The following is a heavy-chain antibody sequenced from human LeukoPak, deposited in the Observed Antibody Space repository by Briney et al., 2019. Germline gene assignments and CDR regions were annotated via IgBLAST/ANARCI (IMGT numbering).Heavy chain of an antibody. V-gene: IGHV3-30*18. Sequence: GGSLRLSCAASGFTFINYGMHWVRQAPGKGLEWVAVISYDGTNKYYADSVKGRFTISRDNSKNTLYLQMNSLKTDDTAVYYCANYGDYQYFDYWGQGTPVTVSS. J-gene: IGHJ4*02. CDR2: ISYDGTNK. D-gene: IGHD4-17*01. CDR3: ANYGDYQYFDY. CDR1: GFTFINYG.